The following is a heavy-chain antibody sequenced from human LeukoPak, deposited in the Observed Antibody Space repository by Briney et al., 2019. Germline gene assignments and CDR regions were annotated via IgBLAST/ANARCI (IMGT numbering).Heavy chain of an antibody. CDR1: GFTFSSYT. CDR3: AKGSSTGRPYYFDY. J-gene: IGHJ4*02. V-gene: IGHV3-23*01. D-gene: IGHD2-2*01. CDR2: ISHTSEYT. Sequence: PGGSLRLSCAASGFTFSSYTMSWVRQAPGKGLEWVSAISHTSEYTYHADSVKGRFPISRDNSKNTLYLQMNSLRAEDTAMYYCAKGSSTGRPYYFDYWGQGTLVTVSS.